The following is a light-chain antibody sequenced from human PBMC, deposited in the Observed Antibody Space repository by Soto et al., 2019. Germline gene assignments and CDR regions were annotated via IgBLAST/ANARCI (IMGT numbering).Light chain of an antibody. J-gene: IGKJ5*01. CDR3: QQRTDGPMT. CDR2: GAS. V-gene: IGKV3-11*01. Sequence: EIVLTQSPATLSLSPGERATLSCMASQSVSSYLAWYQQRPGRAPRLIIYGASNRATGIPASFSGSRSGKDFTLTISSREAEDFAVYYCQQRTDGPMTFGQGTRLEIK. CDR1: QSVSSY.